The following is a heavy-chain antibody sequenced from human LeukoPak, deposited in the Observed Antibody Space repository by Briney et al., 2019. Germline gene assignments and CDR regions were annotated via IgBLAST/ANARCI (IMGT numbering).Heavy chain of an antibody. CDR2: ISGSGGST. CDR1: GFTFSSYA. V-gene: IGHV3-23*01. Sequence: SGGSLRLSCAASGFTFSSYAMSWVRQAPGKGLEWVSAISGSGGSTYYADSVKGRFTISRDNSKNTLYLQMNSLRAEDTAVYYCAKDRRSTTGGNWFDPWGQGTLVTVSS. CDR3: AKDRRSTTGGNWFDP. D-gene: IGHD1-26*01. J-gene: IGHJ5*02.